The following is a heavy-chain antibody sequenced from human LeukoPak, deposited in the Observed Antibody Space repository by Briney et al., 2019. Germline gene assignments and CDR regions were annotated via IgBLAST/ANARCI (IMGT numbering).Heavy chain of an antibody. CDR3: AGSYYTVKVDY. CDR2: IYTSGST. Sequence: PSETLSLTCTVSGASISSYYWSWIRQPAGKGLEWIGRIYTSGSTNYNPSLKSRVTMSVDTSKNQFSLKLSSVTAADTAVYYCAGSYYTVKVDYWGQGTLVTVSS. D-gene: IGHD4-17*01. V-gene: IGHV4-4*07. CDR1: GASISSYY. J-gene: IGHJ4*02.